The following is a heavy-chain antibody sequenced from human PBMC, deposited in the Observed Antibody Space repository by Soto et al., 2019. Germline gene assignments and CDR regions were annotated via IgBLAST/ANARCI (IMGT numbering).Heavy chain of an antibody. D-gene: IGHD3-3*01. CDR2: IYYSGST. Sequence: PSETLSLTCTVSGGSISSGGYYWSWIRQHPGKGLEWIGYIYYSGSTYYNPSLKSRVTISVDTSKNQFSLKLSSVTAADTAVYYCARGAFGVVIRDWFDPWGQGTLVTVSS. V-gene: IGHV4-31*03. CDR1: GGSISSGGYY. J-gene: IGHJ5*02. CDR3: ARGAFGVVIRDWFDP.